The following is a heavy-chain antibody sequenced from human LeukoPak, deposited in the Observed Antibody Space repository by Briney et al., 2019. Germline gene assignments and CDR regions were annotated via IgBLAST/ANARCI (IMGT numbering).Heavy chain of an antibody. CDR2: INPNSGGT. D-gene: IGHD3-10*01. J-gene: IGHJ4*02. CDR3: ARAGSSARSRGYYFDY. CDR1: GGTFTGYY. Sequence: ASVKVSCKASGGTFTGYYMHWVRQAPGQGLEWMGWINPNSGGTNYAQKFQGRVTMTRDTPISTAYMELGRLRSDDTAVYYCARAGSSARSRGYYFDYWGQGTLVTVSS. V-gene: IGHV1-2*02.